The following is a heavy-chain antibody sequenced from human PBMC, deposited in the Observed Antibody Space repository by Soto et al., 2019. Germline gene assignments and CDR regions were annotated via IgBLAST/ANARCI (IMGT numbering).Heavy chain of an antibody. J-gene: IGHJ5*02. CDR2: IDPSDSYT. V-gene: IGHV5-10-1*01. Sequence: GESLKISCSVSGYSFTSHWIRWVRQMPGKGLEWMGRIDPSDSYTNYSPSFQGHVTISADKSISTAYLQWSSLKASDTAMYYCARLLLSRVDFDPWGQGTLVTISS. CDR1: GYSFTSHW. CDR3: ARLLLSRVDFDP. D-gene: IGHD3-16*02.